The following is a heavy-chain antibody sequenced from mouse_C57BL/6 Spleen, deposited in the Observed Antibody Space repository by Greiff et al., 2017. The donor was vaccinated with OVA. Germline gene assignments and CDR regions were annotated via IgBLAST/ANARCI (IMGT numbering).Heavy chain of an antibody. V-gene: IGHV5-16*01. D-gene: IGHD1-1*01. CDR1: GFTFSDYY. Sequence: EVQRVESEGGLVQPGSSMKLSCTASGFTFSDYYMAWVRQVPEKGLEWVANINYDGSSTYYLDSLKSRFIISRDNAKNILYLQMSSLKSEDTATYYCARDHYYGSSYGWYFDVWGTGTTVTVSS. J-gene: IGHJ1*03. CDR3: ARDHYYGSSYGWYFDV. CDR2: INYDGSST.